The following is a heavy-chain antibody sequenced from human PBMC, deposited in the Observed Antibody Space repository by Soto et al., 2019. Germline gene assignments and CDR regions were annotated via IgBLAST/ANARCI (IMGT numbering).Heavy chain of an antibody. CDR1: GFTFSSYT. J-gene: IGHJ4*02. Sequence: PWGSLRLSCAASGFTFSSYTMHWVRQAPGKGLEWVSAISGSSDYMYYADSLRGRFTISRDNAKNSLFLQMNSLRTEDTAVYYCARVDYSGIYFVHFDYWGQGSLVTVSS. D-gene: IGHD1-26*01. CDR2: ISGSSDYM. CDR3: ARVDYSGIYFVHFDY. V-gene: IGHV3-21*01.